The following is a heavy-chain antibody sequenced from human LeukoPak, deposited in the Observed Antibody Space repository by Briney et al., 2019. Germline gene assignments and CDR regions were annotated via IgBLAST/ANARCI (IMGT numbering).Heavy chain of an antibody. Sequence: PGGSLRLSCAASGFTFSSYAMSWVRQAPGKGLEWVSAISGSGGSTYYADSVKGRFTISRDNSKNTLYLQMNSLRAEDTAVYYCARETYDFWSGYYVSFFDYWGQGTLVTVSS. CDR2: ISGSGGST. CDR1: GFTFSSYA. V-gene: IGHV3-23*01. J-gene: IGHJ4*02. CDR3: ARETYDFWSGYYVSFFDY. D-gene: IGHD3-3*01.